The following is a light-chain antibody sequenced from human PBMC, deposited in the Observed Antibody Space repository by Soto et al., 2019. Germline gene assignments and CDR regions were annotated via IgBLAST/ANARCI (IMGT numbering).Light chain of an antibody. J-gene: IGLJ1*01. CDR3: TSYAGTSSFFYV. CDR1: SSDVGAYNY. V-gene: IGLV2-8*01. Sequence: QSALTQPPSASGSPGQSATISCTGTSSDVGAYNYVSWYQQLPGKAPKLIIYEVSKRPSGVPDRFSGSKSGITASLTVSGLQGEDEADYACTSYAGTSSFFYVFGTGTKVTVL. CDR2: EVS.